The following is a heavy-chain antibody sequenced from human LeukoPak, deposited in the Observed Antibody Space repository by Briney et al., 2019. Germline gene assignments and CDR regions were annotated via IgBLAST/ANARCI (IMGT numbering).Heavy chain of an antibody. D-gene: IGHD6-13*01. Sequence: GGSLRLSCAASGFTFSSYAMSWVRQAPGKGLEWVSIITGSGGSTYYADSVKGRFTISRDNSKNTLYLQMNSLRAEDTAVYYCARPRGGEQQLFGSISVWGQGTLVTVSS. V-gene: IGHV3-23*01. CDR3: ARPRGGEQQLFGSISV. J-gene: IGHJ4*02. CDR2: ITGSGGST. CDR1: GFTFSSYA.